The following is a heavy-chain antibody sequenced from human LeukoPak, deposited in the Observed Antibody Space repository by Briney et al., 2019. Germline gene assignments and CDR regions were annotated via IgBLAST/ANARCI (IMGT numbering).Heavy chain of an antibody. Sequence: GASVKVSCKASGYTFTSCGISWVRQAPGQGLEWMGWISAYNGNTNYVQKLQGRVTVTTDTSTSTAYMELRSLRSDDTAVYYCARGPPGGDYTSPYFDYWGQGTLVTVSS. D-gene: IGHD4-17*01. CDR2: ISAYNGNT. J-gene: IGHJ4*02. CDR3: ARGPPGGDYTSPYFDY. V-gene: IGHV1-18*01. CDR1: GYTFTSCG.